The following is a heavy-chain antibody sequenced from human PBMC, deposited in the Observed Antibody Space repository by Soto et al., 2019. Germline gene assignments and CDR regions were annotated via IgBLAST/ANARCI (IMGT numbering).Heavy chain of an antibody. CDR1: GGSISSSSYY. Sequence: NPSETLSLTCTVSGGSISSSSYYWGWIRQPPGKGLEWIGSIYYSGSTYYNPSLKSRVTISVDTSKNQFSLKLSSVTAADTAVYYCASGLEPHFDYWGQGTLVTVSS. V-gene: IGHV4-39*01. CDR2: IYYSGST. J-gene: IGHJ4*02. CDR3: ASGLEPHFDY. D-gene: IGHD3-10*01.